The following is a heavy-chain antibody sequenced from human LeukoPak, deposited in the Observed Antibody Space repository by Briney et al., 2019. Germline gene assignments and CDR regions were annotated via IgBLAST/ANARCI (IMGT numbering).Heavy chain of an antibody. J-gene: IGHJ6*03. Sequence: ASVNVSCKASGYTFTSNGIYWVRQAPGQGLEWMGWISTHNGDTNYAQKFQGRVTMTAGTSTSTAFMELRSLSSDDTAVYFCAREIVAGRGYFSYYMDVWGSGTTVTVSS. D-gene: IGHD3-22*01. CDR1: GYTFTSNG. V-gene: IGHV1-18*01. CDR3: AREIVAGRGYFSYYMDV. CDR2: ISTHNGDT.